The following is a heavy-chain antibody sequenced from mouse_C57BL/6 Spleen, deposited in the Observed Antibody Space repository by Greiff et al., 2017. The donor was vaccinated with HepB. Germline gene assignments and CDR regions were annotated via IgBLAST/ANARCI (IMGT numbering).Heavy chain of an antibody. V-gene: IGHV14-1*01. CDR1: GFNIKDYY. D-gene: IGHD1-1*01. CDR2: IDPEDGDT. J-gene: IGHJ2*01. Sequence: VQLQQSGAELVRPGASVKLSCTASGFNIKDYYMHWVKQRPEQGLEWTGRIDPEDGDTEYAPKFQGKATMTAVTSSNTAYLQLSSLTSEDTAVYYCTTDYYASSPGSYWGQGATLTISS. CDR3: TTDYYASSPGSY.